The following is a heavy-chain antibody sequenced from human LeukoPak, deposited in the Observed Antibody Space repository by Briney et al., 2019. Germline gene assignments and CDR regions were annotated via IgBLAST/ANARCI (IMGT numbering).Heavy chain of an antibody. V-gene: IGHV4-34*01. J-gene: IGHJ4*02. Sequence: PSETLSLTCAVYGGSFSGFYWSWIRQPPMKGLEWIGEINHSGSTNYNTSLKSRVTISVDTSKKQFSLKLTSVTAADTAVYYCARGAGDYARYYFDDWGQGTLVTLSS. CDR3: ARGAGDYARYYFDD. CDR1: GGSFSGFY. D-gene: IGHD4-17*01. CDR2: INHSGST.